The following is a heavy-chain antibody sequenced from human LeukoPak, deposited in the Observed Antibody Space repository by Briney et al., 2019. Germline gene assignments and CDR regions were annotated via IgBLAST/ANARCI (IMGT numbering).Heavy chain of an antibody. CDR1: GYTFTSDG. CDR3: ARSRSYDYGFITLDY. Sequence: ASVKVSCKASGYTFTSDGITWVRQAPGQGLEWMGWISAYNGNTNYAQKFQGRVTMTTDTSTSTAYMELSSLRSEDTAVYYCARSRSYDYGFITLDYWGQGTLVTVSS. V-gene: IGHV1-18*01. D-gene: IGHD4-17*01. CDR2: ISAYNGNT. J-gene: IGHJ4*02.